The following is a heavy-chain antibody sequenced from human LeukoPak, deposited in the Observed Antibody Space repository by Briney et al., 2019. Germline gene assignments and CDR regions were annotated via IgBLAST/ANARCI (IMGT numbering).Heavy chain of an antibody. V-gene: IGHV3-74*01. Sequence: GGSLRLSCAASGFTFSSYWMHWVRQAPGKGLVWVSRINSDGSITNYADSVKGRFAISRDNAKNTLYLQMNSLRAEDTAVYYCARDNEYCTGGTCRLDYWGQGALVTVSS. CDR2: INSDGSIT. CDR1: GFTFSSYW. D-gene: IGHD2-15*01. CDR3: ARDNEYCTGGTCRLDY. J-gene: IGHJ4*02.